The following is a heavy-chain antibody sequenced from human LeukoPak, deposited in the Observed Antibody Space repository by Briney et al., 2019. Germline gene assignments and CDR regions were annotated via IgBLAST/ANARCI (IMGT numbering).Heavy chain of an antibody. CDR2: IKQDGSEK. J-gene: IGHJ3*02. V-gene: IGHV3-7*01. CDR1: GFTFSSYW. Sequence: GGSLRLSCEVSGFTFSSYWMSWVRQAPGKGLEWVANIKQDGSEKYYVDSVKGRFTISRDNAEKSLCLQMNSLRAEDTAVYYCASGKSWAFNIWGQGTMVTVSS. CDR3: ASGKSWAFNI.